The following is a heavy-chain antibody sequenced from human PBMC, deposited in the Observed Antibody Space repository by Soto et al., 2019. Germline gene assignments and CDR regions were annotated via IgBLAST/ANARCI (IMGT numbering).Heavy chain of an antibody. CDR2: IYISGST. V-gene: IGHV4-4*07. CDR1: GGSISGYY. J-gene: IGHJ5*02. Sequence: PSETLSLTCIVSGGSISGYYWSWIRQPAGKGLEYIGRIYISGSTNYNPSLKSRVTPSVDTSKNRFSLRLSSLTAADTAVYYCARDRNGDYFDPWGQGTLVTVSS. D-gene: IGHD4-17*01. CDR3: ARDRNGDYFDP.